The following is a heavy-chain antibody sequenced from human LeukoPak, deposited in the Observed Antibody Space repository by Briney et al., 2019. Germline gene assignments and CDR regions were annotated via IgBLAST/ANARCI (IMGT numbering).Heavy chain of an antibody. J-gene: IGHJ4*02. CDR3: PQWVDRVGFDY. D-gene: IGHD6-19*01. CDR2: INSNGGTR. CDR1: GFTFSRYV. Sequence: GGSLRLSCSASGFTFSRYVMHRVRQAPGKGLEYLSSINSNGGTRYYADSVKGRFTISRDNSKNTVYLQMSSLRAEDTAVYYCPQWVDRVGFDYWGQGTLVTVSS. V-gene: IGHV3-64D*06.